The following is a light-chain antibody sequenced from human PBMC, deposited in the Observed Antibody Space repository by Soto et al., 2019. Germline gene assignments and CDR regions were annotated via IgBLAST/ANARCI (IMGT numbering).Light chain of an antibody. Sequence: DIQMTQSPSSLSASVGDRVTITCRASQTISKYLNWYQQKPEKAPKLLIYGTSSLQSGVPSRFSGSGSWTDFTLTITSLQPEDCATYYCQQTSNTPWTFGQGTKVEMK. V-gene: IGKV1-39*01. CDR3: QQTSNTPWT. CDR1: QTISKY. CDR2: GTS. J-gene: IGKJ1*01.